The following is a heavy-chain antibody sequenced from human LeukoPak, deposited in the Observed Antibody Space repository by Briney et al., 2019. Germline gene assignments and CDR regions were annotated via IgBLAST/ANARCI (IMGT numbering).Heavy chain of an antibody. Sequence: GGSLRLSCAASGFAFSGAWIHWVRQVPGKGLLWVSGISNDASLTEYTDSVKGRFTISRANAKKTVYLQMNSLRAEDTAVYYCARGTISGDSGTGMDVWGQGTTVTVSS. J-gene: IGHJ6*02. D-gene: IGHD4-17*01. CDR2: ISNDASLT. CDR3: ARGTISGDSGTGMDV. CDR1: GFAFSGAW. V-gene: IGHV3-74*01.